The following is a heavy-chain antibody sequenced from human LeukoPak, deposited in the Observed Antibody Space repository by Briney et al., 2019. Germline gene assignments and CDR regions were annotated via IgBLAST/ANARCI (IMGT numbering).Heavy chain of an antibody. J-gene: IGHJ6*04. CDR1: GYTFTGYY. CDR2: IIPILGIA. CDR3: ARDPPPAGYYDSSGDV. D-gene: IGHD3-22*01. V-gene: IGHV1-69*04. Sequence: SVKVSCKASGYTFTGYYMHWVRQAPGQGLEWMGRIIPILGIANYAQKFQGRVTITADKSTSTAYMELSSLRSEDTAVYYCARDPPPAGYYDSSGDVWGKGTTVTVSS.